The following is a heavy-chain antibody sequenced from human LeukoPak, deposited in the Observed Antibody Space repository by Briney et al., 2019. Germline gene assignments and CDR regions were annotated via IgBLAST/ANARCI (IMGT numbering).Heavy chain of an antibody. V-gene: IGHV1-46*01. Sequence: ASVQVSCKTSGYTFTSYHMHWVRQAPGQGLEWVAIIKSTGDATVYAQKFQGRVTVTRDTSTSTVYMDLSSLSSEDTAVYYCVREDAHTYYFDFWGPGTLVTVSS. D-gene: IGHD2-2*01. CDR2: IKSTGDAT. J-gene: IGHJ4*02. CDR1: GYTFTSYH. CDR3: VREDAHTYYFDF.